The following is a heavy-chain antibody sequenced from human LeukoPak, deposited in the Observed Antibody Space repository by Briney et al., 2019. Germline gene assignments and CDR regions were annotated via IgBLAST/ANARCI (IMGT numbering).Heavy chain of an antibody. D-gene: IGHD3-3*01. J-gene: IGHJ6*03. CDR1: GYTFTSYG. CDR2: ISAYNGNT. CDR3: ARDYDFWSGYYNRGPLDYYYYMDV. V-gene: IGHV1-18*01. Sequence: ASVKVSCKASGYTFTSYGISWVRQAPGQGLEWMGWISAYNGNTNYAQKLQGRVTMTTDTSTSTAYMELSSLRSEDTAVYYCARDYDFWSGYYNRGPLDYYYYMDVWGKGTTVTASS.